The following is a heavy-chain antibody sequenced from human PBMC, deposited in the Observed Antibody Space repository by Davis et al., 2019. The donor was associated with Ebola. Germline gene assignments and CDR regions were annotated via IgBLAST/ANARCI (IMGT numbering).Heavy chain of an antibody. CDR3: ARPVAMIGTNYYFDY. Sequence: GESLKISCKGSGYSFTSYWIGWVRQMPGKGLEWMGFIYPGDSDTRYSPSFQGQVTISVDKSISTAYLQWSSLKASDTAMYYCARPVAMIGTNYYFDYWGQGTLVTVSS. J-gene: IGHJ4*02. CDR1: GYSFTSYW. CDR2: IYPGDSDT. D-gene: IGHD2-21*01. V-gene: IGHV5-51*01.